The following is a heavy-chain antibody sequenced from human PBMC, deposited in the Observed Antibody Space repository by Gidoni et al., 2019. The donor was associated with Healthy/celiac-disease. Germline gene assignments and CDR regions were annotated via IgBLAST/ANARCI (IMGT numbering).Heavy chain of an antibody. D-gene: IGHD2-2*02. Sequence: AISGSGGSTYYADSVKGRFTISRDNSKNTLYLQMNSLRAEDTAVYYCAKDHCSSTSCHMSPTNAEYFQHWGQGTLVTVSS. CDR3: AKDHCSSTSCHMSPTNAEYFQH. V-gene: IGHV3-23*01. CDR2: ISGSGGST. J-gene: IGHJ1*01.